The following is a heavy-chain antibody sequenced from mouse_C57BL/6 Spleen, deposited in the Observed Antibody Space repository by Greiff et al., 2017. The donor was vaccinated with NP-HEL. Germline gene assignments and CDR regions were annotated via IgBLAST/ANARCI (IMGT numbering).Heavy chain of an antibody. CDR2: ISSGGSYT. Sequence: EVKLMESGGDLVKPGGSLKLSCAASGFTFSSYGMSWVRQTPDKRLEWVATISSGGSYTYYPDSVKGRFTISRDNAKNTLYLQMSSLKSEDTAMHYCARQGGSTYYYAMDYWGQGTSVTVSS. J-gene: IGHJ4*01. CDR1: GFTFSSYG. V-gene: IGHV5-6*01. CDR3: ARQGGSTYYYAMDY. D-gene: IGHD1-1*01.